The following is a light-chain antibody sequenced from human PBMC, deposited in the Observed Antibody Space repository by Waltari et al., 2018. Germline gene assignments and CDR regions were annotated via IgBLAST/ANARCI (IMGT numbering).Light chain of an antibody. CDR1: QSISSN. CDR2: CAS. Sequence: EIVMTQSPAPLSVSPGERATLSCRASQSISSNLAWYQQKPGQAPRLLIYCASTRATGIPARFSGSGSGTEFTLTISSMQSEDFAVYYCQQYNNWPRTFGQGTKVEIK. J-gene: IGKJ1*01. V-gene: IGKV3-15*01. CDR3: QQYNNWPRT.